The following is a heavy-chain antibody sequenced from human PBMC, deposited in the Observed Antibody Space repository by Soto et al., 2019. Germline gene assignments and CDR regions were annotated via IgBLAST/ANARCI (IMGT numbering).Heavy chain of an antibody. D-gene: IGHD2-8*02. V-gene: IGHV3-13*01. Sequence: PGGSLRLSCAACGFTFSAFDMHWVRQATGKGLEWVAAIGTLHDAYYPDSVKGRFTISRENAKNSLYLQMNSLRAGDTAVYYCARQASYWHGGGGWFDPWGQGTLVTVSS. J-gene: IGHJ5*02. CDR1: GFTFSAFD. CDR2: IGTLHDA. CDR3: ARQASYWHGGGGWFDP.